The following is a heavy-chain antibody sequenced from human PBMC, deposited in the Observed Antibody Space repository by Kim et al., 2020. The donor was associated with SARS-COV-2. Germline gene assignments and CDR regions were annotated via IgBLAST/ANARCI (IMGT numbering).Heavy chain of an antibody. D-gene: IGHD3-9*01. CDR3: ARQRSYYDILSGLFD. V-gene: IGHV4-39*01. Sequence: SETLSLTCSVSGFSIGSGNYYWAWIRQSPGQGLEWIASIYYSGGTYYSPSLRSRVTISVDTSKNQFSLNLNSVSAADTALYFCARQRSYYDILSGLFD. CDR2: IYYSGGT. J-gene: IGHJ4*01. CDR1: GFSIGSGNYY.